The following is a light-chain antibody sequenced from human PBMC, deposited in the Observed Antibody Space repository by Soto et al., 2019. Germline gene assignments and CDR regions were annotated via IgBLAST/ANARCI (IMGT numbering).Light chain of an antibody. CDR2: DVT. V-gene: IGLV2-11*01. CDR3: CSYAGSYTVI. CDR1: SSDGGGYND. J-gene: IGLJ2*01. Sequence: QSALTQPRSVSGSPGQSVTISCTGTSSDGGGYNDVSWYQQHPGKPPKLMIYDVTRRPSGVPDRFSGSKFGNTASLTISGLQAEEEADYYCCSYAGSYTVIFGGGTKLTVL.